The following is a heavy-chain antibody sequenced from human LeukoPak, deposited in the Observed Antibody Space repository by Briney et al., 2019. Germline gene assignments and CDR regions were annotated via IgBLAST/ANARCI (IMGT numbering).Heavy chain of an antibody. Sequence: GGSLRLSCAASGFTFSTYEMNWVRQAPGKGLEWVAFIRYDGSNEYYADSVKGQFTISRDNSKNTLYLQMNSLRAEDTAVYYCAKDVGGGNSASDYWGQGTLVTVSS. V-gene: IGHV3-30*02. J-gene: IGHJ4*02. CDR1: GFTFSTYE. D-gene: IGHD4-23*01. CDR3: AKDVGGGNSASDY. CDR2: IRYDGSNE.